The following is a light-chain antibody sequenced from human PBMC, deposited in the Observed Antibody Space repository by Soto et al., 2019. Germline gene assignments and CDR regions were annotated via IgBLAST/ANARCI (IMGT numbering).Light chain of an antibody. V-gene: IGKV3-20*01. CDR1: QRVSYY. CDR2: GAS. CDR3: QQYGSSHT. Sequence: EIVLTQSPATLSLSPGERATLSCRASQRVSYYLAWCQQKPGQAPRLLIYGASNRATGIPDRFSGSGSGSDFTLTISRLEPADFGVYYCQQYGSSHTFGQGTRLEIK. J-gene: IGKJ5*01.